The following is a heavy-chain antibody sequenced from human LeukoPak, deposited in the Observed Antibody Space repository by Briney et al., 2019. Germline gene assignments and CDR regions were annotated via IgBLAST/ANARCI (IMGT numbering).Heavy chain of an antibody. CDR3: AREAYYYDSSGYCFDY. Sequence: SETLSLTCTVSGGSISSYYWSWIRQPAGKGLEWIGRIYTSGSTNYSPSLKSRVTISVDKSKNQFSLKLSSVTAADTAVYYCAREAYYYDSSGYCFDYWGQGTLVTVSS. CDR2: IYTSGST. V-gene: IGHV4-4*07. CDR1: GGSISSYY. D-gene: IGHD3-22*01. J-gene: IGHJ4*02.